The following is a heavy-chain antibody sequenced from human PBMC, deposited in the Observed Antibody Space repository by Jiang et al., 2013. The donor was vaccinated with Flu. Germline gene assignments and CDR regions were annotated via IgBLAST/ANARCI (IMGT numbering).Heavy chain of an antibody. D-gene: IGHD1-1*01. J-gene: IGHJ6*03. CDR1: GYSFTSYW. CDR3: ARHVSDNDYYYYYYMDV. CDR2: IYPSDSYT. V-gene: IGHV5-10-1*01. Sequence: SCKGSGYSFTSYWIDWVRQMPGKGLEWMGMIYPSDSYTNYSPSFQGHVTISADKSISTAYLQWSSLKASDTAMYYCARHVSDNDYYYYYYMDVWGKGTTVTVSS.